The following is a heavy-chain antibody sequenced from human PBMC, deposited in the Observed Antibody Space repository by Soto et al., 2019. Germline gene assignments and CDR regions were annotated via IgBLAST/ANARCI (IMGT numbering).Heavy chain of an antibody. D-gene: IGHD6-13*01. CDR2: IDPSDSYT. CDR1: GYSFTSYW. J-gene: IGHJ4*02. Sequence: EVQLVQSGAEVKKPGESLRISCKGSGYSFTSYWISWVRQMTGKGLEWMGRIDPSDSYTNYSPSFQGHVTISADKSISTDYLQWRSLKASDTAMYYCARRQAAAGDNDLTFDYWGQGTLVTVSS. CDR3: ARRQAAAGDNDLTFDY. V-gene: IGHV5-10-1*01.